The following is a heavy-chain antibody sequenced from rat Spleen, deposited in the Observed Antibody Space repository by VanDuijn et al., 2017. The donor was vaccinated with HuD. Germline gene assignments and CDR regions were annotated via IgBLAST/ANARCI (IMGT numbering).Heavy chain of an antibody. Sequence: EVQLVESGGGLVQPGRSLKLSCAASGFTFSNFGMHWIRQAPTKGLEWVASISVSGGRTYYRDSVKGRFTLSRENSKSTLYLQTDSLRSEDTATYYCAAAGTRVSRFAYWGQGTLVTVSS. D-gene: IGHD1-4*01. CDR1: GFTFSNFG. J-gene: IGHJ3*01. V-gene: IGHV5-19*01. CDR2: ISVSGGRT. CDR3: AAAGTRVSRFAY.